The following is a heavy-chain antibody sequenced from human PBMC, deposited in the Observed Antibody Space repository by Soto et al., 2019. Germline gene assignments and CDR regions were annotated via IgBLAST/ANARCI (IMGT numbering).Heavy chain of an antibody. J-gene: IGHJ6*02. CDR1: GGTFSSYA. D-gene: IGHD2-21*02. CDR3: ARGRGGIVVVTSRNGMDV. CDR2: IIPIFGTA. V-gene: IGHV1-69*01. Sequence: SVKVSFKASGGTFSSYAISWVRQAPGQGLEWMGGIIPIFGTANYAQKFQGRVTITADESTSTAYMELSSLRSEDTAVYYCARGRGGIVVVTSRNGMDVWGQVTTVT.